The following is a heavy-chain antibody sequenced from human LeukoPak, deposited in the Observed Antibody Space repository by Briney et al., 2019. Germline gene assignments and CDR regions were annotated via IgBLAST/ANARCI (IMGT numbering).Heavy chain of an antibody. Sequence: GGSLRPSCAASGFTFSSYEMNWVRQAPGKGLEWVSYISSSGSTIYYADSVKGRFTISRDNAKNSLYLQMNSLRAEDTAVYYCARDTYSSSWYPWYYYGMDVWGQGTTVTVSS. CDR3: ARDTYSSSWYPWYYYGMDV. D-gene: IGHD6-13*01. CDR2: ISSSGSTI. CDR1: GFTFSSYE. V-gene: IGHV3-48*03. J-gene: IGHJ6*02.